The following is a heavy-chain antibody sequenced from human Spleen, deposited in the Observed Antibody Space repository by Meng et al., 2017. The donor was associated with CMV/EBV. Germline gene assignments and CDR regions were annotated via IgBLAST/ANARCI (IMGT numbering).Heavy chain of an antibody. V-gene: IGHV3-74*01. CDR2: INSDGSST. CDR1: GFTFDDYG. J-gene: IGHJ3*02. Sequence: GGSLRLSCAASGFTFDDYGMNWVRQVPGKGLEWVSRINSDGSSTSYADSVKGRFTISRDNAKNTLYLQMNSLRAEDTAVYYCARGPGPITISGSDGFDIWGQGTVVTVSS. CDR3: ARGPGPITISGSDGFDI. D-gene: IGHD3-3*01.